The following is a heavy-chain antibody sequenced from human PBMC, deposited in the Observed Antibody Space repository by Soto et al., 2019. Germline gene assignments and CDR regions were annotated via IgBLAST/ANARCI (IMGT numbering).Heavy chain of an antibody. V-gene: IGHV1-69*13. D-gene: IGHD1-7*01. CDR2: IIPIFGTA. Sequence: SVKIYCKASGGTVSSYAISWVRQAPGQGLEWMGGIIPIFGTANYAQKFQGRVTITADESTSTAYMELSSLRSEDTAVYYCARVGWNYDYYYYGMDVWGQGTTVTVSS. CDR1: GGTVSSYA. J-gene: IGHJ6*02. CDR3: ARVGWNYDYYYYGMDV.